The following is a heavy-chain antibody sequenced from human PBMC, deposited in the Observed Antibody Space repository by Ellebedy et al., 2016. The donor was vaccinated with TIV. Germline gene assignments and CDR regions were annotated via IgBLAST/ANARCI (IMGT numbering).Heavy chain of an antibody. J-gene: IGHJ6*02. CDR3: ARNDAMDV. Sequence: PGGSLRLSCATSGLTSSRYIIHWVRQAPGKGLEWVAVMSKDRTKEFYVDSVKGRFTTSEDFSKSTLYLQMNSLRPEDTAVYYCARNDAMDVWGQGTTVTVSS. V-gene: IGHV3-30-3*01. CDR2: MSKDRTKE. CDR1: GLTSSRYI.